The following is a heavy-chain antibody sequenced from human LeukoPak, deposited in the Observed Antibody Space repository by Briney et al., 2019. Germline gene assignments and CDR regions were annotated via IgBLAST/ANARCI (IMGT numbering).Heavy chain of an antibody. D-gene: IGHD1-26*01. J-gene: IGHJ4*02. V-gene: IGHV3-72*01. CDR2: VRNKANSYTT. Sequence: PGGSLRLSCAASGFTFSSYAMSWVRQAPGKGLEWVGRVRNKANSYTTEYAASVRGRFIISRDDSKNSLYLQMNSLKTEDTAVYYCASGVVGAADYWGQGSLVTVSS. CDR3: ASGVVGAADY. CDR1: GFTFSSYA.